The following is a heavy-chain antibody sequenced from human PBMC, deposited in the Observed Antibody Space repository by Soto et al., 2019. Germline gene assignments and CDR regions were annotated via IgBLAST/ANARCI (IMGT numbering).Heavy chain of an antibody. CDR1: GGTFSSYA. V-gene: IGHV1-69*06. CDR2: IIPIFGTA. J-gene: IGHJ6*02. Sequence: SVKVSCKASGGTFSSYAISWVRQAPGQGLEWRGGIIPIFGTANYAQKFQGRVTITADKSTSTAYMELRSLRPDDTAVYYCARDGYCSXGSCYVDGPYYYYGMDVWGQGTTVTVSS. CDR3: ARDGYCSXGSCYVDGPYYYYGMDV. D-gene: IGHD2-15*01.